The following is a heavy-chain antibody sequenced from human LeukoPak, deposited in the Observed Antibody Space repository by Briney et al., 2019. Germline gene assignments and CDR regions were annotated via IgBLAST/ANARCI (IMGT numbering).Heavy chain of an antibody. Sequence: GGSLRLSCAASGFTFTMFSMNWLRQAPGKGLEWIAFIRGRSDTTYYADSVQGRFTISRDNAEDSVYLQMNSLRAEDTAVYYCARDLFQWLVPDYWGQGTLVTVSS. D-gene: IGHD6-19*01. J-gene: IGHJ4*02. CDR1: GFTFTMFS. CDR2: IRGRSDTT. V-gene: IGHV3-48*01. CDR3: ARDLFQWLVPDY.